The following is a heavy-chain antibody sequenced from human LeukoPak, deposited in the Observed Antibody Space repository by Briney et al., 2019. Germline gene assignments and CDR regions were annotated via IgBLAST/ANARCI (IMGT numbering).Heavy chain of an antibody. Sequence: GGSLRLSCAASGSTFSNYAMSWVRQAPGKGLEWVSSIGGSGGSTYYADSVKGRFTISRDSSKSTLYLQMNSLRVDDTAVYYCAKHYYGSGSYYNVDYWGQGTLVTVSS. CDR3: AKHYYGSGSYYNVDY. V-gene: IGHV3-23*01. CDR2: IGGSGGST. CDR1: GSTFSNYA. D-gene: IGHD3-10*01. J-gene: IGHJ4*02.